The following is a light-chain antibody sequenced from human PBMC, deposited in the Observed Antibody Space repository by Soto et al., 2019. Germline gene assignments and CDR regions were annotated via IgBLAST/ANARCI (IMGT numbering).Light chain of an antibody. J-gene: IGKJ4*01. V-gene: IGKV3-20*01. Sequence: ENVLTHSPGTLSFSPWERSTISFRSSQSLSSSYLAWYQQKPGQAPRLLIYGASSRATGIPDRFSGSGSGTDFTLTISRLEPEDFAVYYCQQFATSPLTFGGGTKVDIK. CDR2: GAS. CDR3: QQFATSPLT. CDR1: QSLSSSY.